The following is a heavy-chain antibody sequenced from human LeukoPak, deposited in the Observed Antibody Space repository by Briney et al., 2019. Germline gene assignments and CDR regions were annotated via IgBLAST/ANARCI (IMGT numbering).Heavy chain of an antibody. CDR3: ARDSGERGSGSYLIAY. D-gene: IGHD3-10*01. CDR1: GYTFTSYA. Sequence: ASVKVSCKASGYTFTSYAMNWVRQAPGQGLEWMGWINPNSGGTNYAQKFQGRVTMTRDTPISTAYMELSRLRSDDTAVYYCARDSGERGSGSYLIAYWGQGTLVTVSS. J-gene: IGHJ4*02. CDR2: INPNSGGT. V-gene: IGHV1-2*02.